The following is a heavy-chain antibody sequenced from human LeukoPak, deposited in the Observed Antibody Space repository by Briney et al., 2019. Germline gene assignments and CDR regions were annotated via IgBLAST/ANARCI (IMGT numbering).Heavy chain of an antibody. Sequence: GGSLRLSCAASGFTFSSYGMHWVRQAPGKGLEWVAFIRYDGSNKYYADSVKGRFTISRDNSKNTLYLQMNSLRAEDTAVYYCAKFGRLVPTAIQAVDYWGQGTLVTVSS. D-gene: IGHD2-2*02. CDR1: GFTFSSYG. CDR2: IRYDGSNK. J-gene: IGHJ4*02. CDR3: AKFGRLVPTAIQAVDY. V-gene: IGHV3-30*02.